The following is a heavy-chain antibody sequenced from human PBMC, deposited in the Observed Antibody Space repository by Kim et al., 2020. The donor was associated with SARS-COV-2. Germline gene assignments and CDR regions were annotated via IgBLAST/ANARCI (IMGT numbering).Heavy chain of an antibody. Sequence: GSEKYYVDSGTGRFTTSRDNPNNSLYLQMNSLRAEDTAVYYWASGPGTTDCWGQGTLVTVSS. J-gene: IGHJ4*02. CDR3: ASGPGTTDC. V-gene: IGHV3-7*01. D-gene: IGHD4-17*01. CDR2: GSEK.